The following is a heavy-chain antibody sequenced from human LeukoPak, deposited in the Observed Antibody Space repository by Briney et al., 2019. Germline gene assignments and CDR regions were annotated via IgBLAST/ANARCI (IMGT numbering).Heavy chain of an antibody. CDR1: GGSISSYY. CDR3: ARDGGNPLDY. D-gene: IGHD4-23*01. Sequence: SETLSLTRTVSGGSISSYYWSWIRQPPGKGLEWIGYIYYSGSTNYNPSLKSRVTISVDTSKNQFSLKLSSVTAADTAVYYCARDGGNPLDYWGQGTLVTVSS. J-gene: IGHJ4*02. CDR2: IYYSGST. V-gene: IGHV4-59*01.